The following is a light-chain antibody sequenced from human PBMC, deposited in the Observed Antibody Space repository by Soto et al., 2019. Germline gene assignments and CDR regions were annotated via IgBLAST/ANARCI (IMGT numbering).Light chain of an antibody. Sequence: DIQMTQSPSSLSASVGDRVTITCQASQDIRNYLNWYQQKPGKAPKLLIYDASNLETGVSSRFSGSGSGTDFTFTISRLQPEDIATYYCQQYDTLVTFGQGTRLEI. CDR3: QQYDTLVT. V-gene: IGKV1-33*01. CDR2: DAS. J-gene: IGKJ5*01. CDR1: QDIRNY.